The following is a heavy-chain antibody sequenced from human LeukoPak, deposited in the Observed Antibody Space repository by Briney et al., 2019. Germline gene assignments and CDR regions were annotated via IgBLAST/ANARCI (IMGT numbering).Heavy chain of an antibody. V-gene: IGHV1-2*02. CDR2: INPNSGGT. Sequence: ASVKVSCKASGYTFTGYYMHWVRQAPGQGLEWMGWINPNSGGTNYAQRFQGRVTMTRDTSIRTGYMELSRLRSDDTAVYYCARANKVGATRGQFDYWGQGTLVTVSS. D-gene: IGHD1-26*01. CDR1: GYTFTGYY. J-gene: IGHJ4*02. CDR3: ARANKVGATRGQFDY.